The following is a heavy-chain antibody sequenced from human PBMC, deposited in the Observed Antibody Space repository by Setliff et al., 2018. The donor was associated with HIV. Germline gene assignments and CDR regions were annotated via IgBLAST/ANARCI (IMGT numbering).Heavy chain of an antibody. CDR3: ARSDSGWPHYQYHHTDV. CDR1: GGTFSTYG. D-gene: IGHD6-19*01. V-gene: IGHV1-69*13. Sequence: SVKVSCKASGGTFSTYGLSWVRQAPGQGLEWMGGIIPLFGKVEYAQRFQDRVKITADESTSTAYMEMSSLTSEDTAIYYCARSDSGWPHYQYHHTDVWGKGTTVTVSS. CDR2: IIPLFGKV. J-gene: IGHJ6*04.